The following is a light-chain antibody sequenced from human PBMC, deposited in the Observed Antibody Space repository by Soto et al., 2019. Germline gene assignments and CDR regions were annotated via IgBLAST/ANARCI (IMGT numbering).Light chain of an antibody. V-gene: IGKV3-20*01. CDR3: YQYDTSPRT. Sequence: DIVLTQSPGTLSLSPGERATLSCRASQSIRSSYLAWYQQKPGQAPRLLIFGASTRATGIPDRFSGSGSGTDFTLTIRGLEAEDFAVYYCYQYDTSPRTFGQGTKVEIK. CDR2: GAS. J-gene: IGKJ1*01. CDR1: QSIRSSY.